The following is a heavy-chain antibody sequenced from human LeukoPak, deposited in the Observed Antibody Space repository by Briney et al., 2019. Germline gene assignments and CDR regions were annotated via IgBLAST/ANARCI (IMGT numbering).Heavy chain of an antibody. J-gene: IGHJ5*02. CDR1: GGSISSSTYY. CDR2: IYYGGST. D-gene: IGHD3-10*01. V-gene: IGHV4-39*07. CDR3: ARDRYYYGSGNFNWFDP. Sequence: SETLSLTCTVSGGSISSSTYYWGWIRQPPGKGLEWIGSIYYGGSTYYNPSLKSRVTISVDTSKNQFSLKLSSVTAADTAVYYCARDRYYYGSGNFNWFDPWGQGTLVTVSS.